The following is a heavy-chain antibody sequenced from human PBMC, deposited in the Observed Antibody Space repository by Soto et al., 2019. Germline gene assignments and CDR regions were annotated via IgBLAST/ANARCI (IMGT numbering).Heavy chain of an antibody. V-gene: IGHV1-69*12. D-gene: IGHD3-22*01. CDR1: GGTFSSYA. CDR3: ARTAPLRKDSSGYYGDT. J-gene: IGHJ4*02. Sequence: QVQLVQSGAEVKKPGSSVKVSCKASGGTFSSYAISWVRQAPGQGLEWMGGIIPIFGTANYAQKFQGRVTITADESTSTAYMELSSLRSEDTAVYYCARTAPLRKDSSGYYGDTWGQGTLVTVSS. CDR2: IIPIFGTA.